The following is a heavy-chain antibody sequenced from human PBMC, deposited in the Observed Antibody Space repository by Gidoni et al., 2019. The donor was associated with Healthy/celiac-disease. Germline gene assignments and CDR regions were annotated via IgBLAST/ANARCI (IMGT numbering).Heavy chain of an antibody. CDR3: ARDGGKRYDILTGYPYYYYGMDV. Sequence: EVPLVETGGGLIQPGGSLRLSCAASGFTVSSNYMSWVRQAPGKGLEWVSVIYSGGSTYYADSVKGRFTISRDNSKNTLYLQMNSLRAEDTAVYYCARDGGKRYDILTGYPYYYYGMDVWGQGTTVTVSS. CDR2: IYSGGST. CDR1: GFTVSSNY. J-gene: IGHJ6*02. V-gene: IGHV3-53*02. D-gene: IGHD3-9*01.